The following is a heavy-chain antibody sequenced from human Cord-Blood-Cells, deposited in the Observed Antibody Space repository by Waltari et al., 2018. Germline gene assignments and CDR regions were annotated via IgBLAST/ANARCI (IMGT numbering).Heavy chain of an antibody. J-gene: IGHJ4*02. V-gene: IGHV4-31*02. CDR2: GST. CDR3: ARTIYGSGSYYTLLYYFDY. D-gene: IGHD3-10*01. Sequence: GSTYYNPSLKSRVTISVDTSKNQFSLKLSSLTAADTAVYYCARTIYGSGSYYTLLYYFDYWGQGTLVTVSS.